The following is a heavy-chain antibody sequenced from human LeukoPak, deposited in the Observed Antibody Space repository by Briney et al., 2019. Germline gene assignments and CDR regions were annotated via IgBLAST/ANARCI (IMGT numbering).Heavy chain of an antibody. V-gene: IGHV1-18*01. CDR2: INAYNGNT. Sequence: ASVKVSCKASGYTFTSYGISWVRQAPGQGLEWMGWINAYNGNTNYAQKLQGRVTMTTDTSTSTAYMELRSLRSDDAAVYYCATVLAAAGPGFWFDPWGQGPLVTVSS. CDR1: GYTFTSYG. D-gene: IGHD6-13*01. CDR3: ATVLAAAGPGFWFDP. J-gene: IGHJ5*02.